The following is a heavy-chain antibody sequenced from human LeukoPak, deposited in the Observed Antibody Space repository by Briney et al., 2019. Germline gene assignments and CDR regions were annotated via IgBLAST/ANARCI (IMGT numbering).Heavy chain of an antibody. D-gene: IGHD2/OR15-2a*01. Sequence: GGSLRLFCAASGFTFSTYGMHWVRQAPGKGLEWVAVIWDDGSNKYYADSVKVRFTISRDNSKNTLHLQMNSLRAEDTAVYYCARVVRVGDWPAFYYWGQGTLVTVSS. V-gene: IGHV3-33*01. CDR3: ARVVRVGDWPAFYY. J-gene: IGHJ4*02. CDR1: GFTFSTYG. CDR2: IWDDGSNK.